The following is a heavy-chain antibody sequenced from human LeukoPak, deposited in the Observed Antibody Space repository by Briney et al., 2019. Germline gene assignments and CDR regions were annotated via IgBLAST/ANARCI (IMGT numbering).Heavy chain of an antibody. CDR1: GFTFSTSA. V-gene: IGHV3-64*01. Sequence: GGSLRLSCAASGFTFSTSAMHWVRQAPGKGLEYVSAISGNGGRTYYANSVKGRFIISRDNSKSTVFLQMGSLRTEDMAVYYCARGEPDCAGDCPYWYLDLWGRGTLVTVSS. J-gene: IGHJ2*01. CDR2: ISGNGGRT. D-gene: IGHD2-21*02. CDR3: ARGEPDCAGDCPYWYLDL.